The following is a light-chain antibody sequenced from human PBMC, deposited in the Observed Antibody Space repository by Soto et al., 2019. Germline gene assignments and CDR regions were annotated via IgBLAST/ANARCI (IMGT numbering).Light chain of an antibody. CDR1: SSDVGGYNY. V-gene: IGLV2-14*01. CDR3: SSYTSSSTQV. CDR2: DVS. Sequence: QSALTQPASVSGSPGQSITISSTGTSSDVGGYNYVSWYQQHPGTAPKLMIYDVSNRPSGVSNRFSGSKSGNTASLTISGLQAEDEADYYFSSYTSSSTQVFGGGTKVTVL. J-gene: IGLJ2*01.